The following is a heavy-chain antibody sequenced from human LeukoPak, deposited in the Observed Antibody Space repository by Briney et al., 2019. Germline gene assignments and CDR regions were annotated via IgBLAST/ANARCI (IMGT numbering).Heavy chain of an antibody. CDR1: GFSFSDYW. D-gene: IGHD2-15*01. J-gene: IGHJ5*02. CDR3: ARDGSKSCSGGSCYLNWFDP. CDR2: INQDGSEE. V-gene: IGHV3-7*01. Sequence: GGSLRLSCGASGFSFSDYWMTWVRQAPGKGLEWVANINQDGSEEYYVAFVKGRFTISRDNTKNSLYLQMTSLRAEDTAVYYCARDGSKSCSGGSCYLNWFDPWGQGTLVTVSS.